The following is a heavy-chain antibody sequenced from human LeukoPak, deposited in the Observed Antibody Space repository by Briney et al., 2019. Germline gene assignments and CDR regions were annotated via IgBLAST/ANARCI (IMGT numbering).Heavy chain of an antibody. Sequence: SETLSLTCTVSGYSISSDNYSWSWIRQPAGKGLEWIGRVYTSGSTNYNPSLKSRVTISVDTSKNQFSLKLSSVTAADTAVYYCAKSVSYGDSFDYWGQGTLVTVSS. CDR2: VYTSGST. V-gene: IGHV4-61*02. D-gene: IGHD4-17*01. J-gene: IGHJ4*02. CDR1: GYSISSDNYS. CDR3: AKSVSYGDSFDY.